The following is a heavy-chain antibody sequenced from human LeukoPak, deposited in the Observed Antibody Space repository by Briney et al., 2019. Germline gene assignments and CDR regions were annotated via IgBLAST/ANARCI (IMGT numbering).Heavy chain of an antibody. CDR3: ATVRSGSYPPQYNWFDP. V-gene: IGHV1-24*01. CDR1: GYTLTELS. Sequence: GASVKVSCKVSGYTLTELSMHWVRQAPGKGLEWMGGFDPEDGETIYAQKFQGRVTMTEDTSTDTAYMELSSLRSEDTAVYYCATVRSGSYPPQYNWFDPWGQGTLVTVS. J-gene: IGHJ5*02. D-gene: IGHD1-26*01. CDR2: FDPEDGET.